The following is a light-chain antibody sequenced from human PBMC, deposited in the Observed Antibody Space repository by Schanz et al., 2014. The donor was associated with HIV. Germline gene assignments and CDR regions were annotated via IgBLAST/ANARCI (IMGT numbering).Light chain of an antibody. Sequence: QSALTQPASVSGSPGQSITISCTGTSSDVGNYNYVSWYQQLPGKVPKPMIYDVSNRASGVSNRFSGSKSGNTASLTISGLQAEDETDYYCSSYTSSSTVLFGGGTKLTVL. J-gene: IGLJ2*01. V-gene: IGLV2-14*03. CDR3: SSYTSSSTVL. CDR1: SSDVGNYNY. CDR2: DVS.